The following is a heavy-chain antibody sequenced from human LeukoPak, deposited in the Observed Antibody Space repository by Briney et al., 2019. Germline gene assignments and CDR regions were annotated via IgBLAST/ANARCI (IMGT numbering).Heavy chain of an antibody. V-gene: IGHV1-2*02. CDR1: GYTFTGYY. D-gene: IGHD6-6*01. Sequence: ASVKVSCKASGYTFTGYYMHWVRQAPGQGLEWMGWINPNSGGTNYAQKFQGRVTTTRDTSISTAYMELSRLRSDDTAVYYCAISSIAAREGWFDPWGQGTLVTVPS. CDR2: INPNSGGT. CDR3: AISSIAAREGWFDP. J-gene: IGHJ5*02.